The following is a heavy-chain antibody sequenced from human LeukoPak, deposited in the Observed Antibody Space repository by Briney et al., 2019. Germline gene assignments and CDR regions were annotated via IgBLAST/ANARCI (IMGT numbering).Heavy chain of an antibody. D-gene: IGHD3-9*01. V-gene: IGHV3-23*01. CDR3: AKDPSVGYFVWFNWFDP. CDR2: ISGSGGST. CDR1: GFTFSSYE. J-gene: IGHJ5*02. Sequence: PGGSLRLSCAASGFTFSSYEMNWVRQAPGKGLEWVSAISGSGGSTYYADSVKGRFTISRDNSKNTLYLQMNSLRAEDTAVYYCAKDPSVGYFVWFNWFDPWGQGTLVTVSS.